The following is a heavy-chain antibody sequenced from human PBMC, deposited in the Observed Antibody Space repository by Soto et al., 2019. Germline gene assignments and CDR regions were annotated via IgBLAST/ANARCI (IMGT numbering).Heavy chain of an antibody. V-gene: IGHV3-11*01. J-gene: IGHJ4*02. CDR2: ISSSGSTI. Sequence: QVQLVESGGGLVKPGGSLRLSCAASGFTFSDYYMNWIRQAPGKGLEWVSYISSSGSTIYYADSVKGRFTISRDNAKNLLSRQMNSLGAEETAVYFCAREGVRSRVWYDYWGQGTLVTVSS. CDR3: AREGVRSRVWYDY. CDR1: GFTFSDYY. D-gene: IGHD6-19*01.